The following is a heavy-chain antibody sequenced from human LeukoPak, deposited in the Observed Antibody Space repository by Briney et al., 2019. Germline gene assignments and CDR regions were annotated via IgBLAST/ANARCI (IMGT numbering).Heavy chain of an antibody. Sequence: SETLSLTCTVSGGSISSYYWSWIRQPPGKGLEWIGYIYYSGSTNYNPSLKSRVTISVDTSKNQFSLKLSSVTAADTAGYYCARGYSSSWLGYWGQGTLVTVSS. D-gene: IGHD6-13*01. J-gene: IGHJ4*02. CDR3: ARGYSSSWLGY. CDR2: IYYSGST. V-gene: IGHV4-59*01. CDR1: GGSISSYY.